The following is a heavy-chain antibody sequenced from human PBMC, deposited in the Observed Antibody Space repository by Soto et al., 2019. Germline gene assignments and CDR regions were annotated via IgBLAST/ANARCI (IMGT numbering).Heavy chain of an antibody. J-gene: IGHJ4*02. CDR1: GFTVNCNY. D-gene: IGHD6-19*01. Sequence: GGSLRLSCAASGFTVNCNYMSWVRQAPGKGLEWVSVIYSGGSTYYADSVKGRFTISRDNSKNTVYLQMNSLRAEDTAVYYCARNTSGTAIDSWGQGTLVTVSS. CDR3: ARNTSGTAIDS. V-gene: IGHV3-66*01. CDR2: IYSGGST.